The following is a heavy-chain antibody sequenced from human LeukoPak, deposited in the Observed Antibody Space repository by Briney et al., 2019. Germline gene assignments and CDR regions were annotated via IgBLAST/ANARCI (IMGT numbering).Heavy chain of an antibody. V-gene: IGHV3-20*04. Sequence: GGSLRLSCEASGFTFEDYGMTWVRRRPGKGLEYVCEINWNGDNPVYENSLRGRFTISRDNAKNSVYLQMNSLRAEDTAVYYCARSQHPRIAAGPTGMDVWGQGTTVTVSS. CDR3: ARSQHPRIAAGPTGMDV. D-gene: IGHD6-13*01. CDR1: GFTFEDYG. J-gene: IGHJ6*02. CDR2: INWNGDNP.